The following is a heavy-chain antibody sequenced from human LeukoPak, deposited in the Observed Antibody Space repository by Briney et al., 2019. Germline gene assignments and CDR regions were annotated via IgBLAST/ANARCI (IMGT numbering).Heavy chain of an antibody. CDR2: ISSKGGST. J-gene: IGHJ4*02. CDR1: GFTFSSYG. Sequence: GGSLRLSCAASGFTFSSYGMHWARQAPGKGLEYVSGISSKGGSTYYASSVKGRFTISRDNSKNTLYLQMGSLRAEDMAVYYCAREDYGTGKFDYWGQGTLVIVSS. V-gene: IGHV3-64*01. CDR3: AREDYGTGKFDY. D-gene: IGHD4-17*01.